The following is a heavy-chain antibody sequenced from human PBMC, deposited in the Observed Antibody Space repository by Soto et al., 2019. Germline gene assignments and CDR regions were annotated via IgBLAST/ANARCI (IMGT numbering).Heavy chain of an antibody. CDR2: IIPISDTA. J-gene: IGHJ4*02. D-gene: IGHD6-6*01. Sequence: GASVKVSCRASGGTCISYASSWVLLARRGGLEWVGVIIPISDTANYAQKFQDRVTITADETTSTAYMELSSLRSEDTVVYYCTRESSSSDFDYWGQGTLVTVSS. CDR3: TRESSSSDFDY. V-gene: IGHV1-69*13. CDR1: GGTCISYA.